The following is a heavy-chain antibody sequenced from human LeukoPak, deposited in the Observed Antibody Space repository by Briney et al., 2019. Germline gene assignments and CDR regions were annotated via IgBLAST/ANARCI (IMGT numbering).Heavy chain of an antibody. CDR1: GYSISGGYY. V-gene: IGHV4-4*07. D-gene: IGHD6-13*01. Sequence: SETLSLTCTVSGYSISGGYYWSWIRPPAGKGLEWIGRIYTSGSTNYNPSLKSRVTMSVDTSKNQFSLKLSSVTAADTAVYYCARQEEQQLVFGPYYMDVWGKGTTVTISS. CDR3: ARQEEQQLVFGPYYMDV. J-gene: IGHJ6*03. CDR2: IYTSGST.